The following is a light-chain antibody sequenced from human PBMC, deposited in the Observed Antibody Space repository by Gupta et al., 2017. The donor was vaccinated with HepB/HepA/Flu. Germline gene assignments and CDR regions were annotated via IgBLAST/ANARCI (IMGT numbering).Light chain of an antibody. V-gene: IGLV3-9*01. CDR1: NIGSQN. J-gene: IGLJ2*01. CDR2: RDR. Sequence: SYELTQPPSVSVAQGQTATITCGGSNIGSQNVHWYQQKPGQAPVLAIYRDRERYSGIPERFSGSKSGSTATLXIXRVQGGXEADYYCQQWDSATVVFGGGTKLTVL. CDR3: QQWDSATVV.